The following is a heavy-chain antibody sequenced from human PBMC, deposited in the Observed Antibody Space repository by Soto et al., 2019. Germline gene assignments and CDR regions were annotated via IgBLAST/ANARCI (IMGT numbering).Heavy chain of an antibody. D-gene: IGHD3-10*01. Sequence: SGGSLRLSCAASGFTFSDYYMSWIRQAPGKGLEWVSYISSSGSTIYYADSVKGRSTISRDNAKNSLYLQMNSLRAEDTAVYYCARVKLWFGELGIMDVWGQGTTVTVSS. CDR2: ISSSGSTI. CDR1: GFTFSDYY. CDR3: ARVKLWFGELGIMDV. V-gene: IGHV3-11*01. J-gene: IGHJ6*02.